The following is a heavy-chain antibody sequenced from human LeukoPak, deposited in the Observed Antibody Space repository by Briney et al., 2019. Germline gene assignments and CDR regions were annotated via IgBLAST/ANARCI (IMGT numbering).Heavy chain of an antibody. CDR3: ARQLSYLNWNPANWFDP. CDR1: GGSISSGDYY. D-gene: IGHD1-20*01. Sequence: SETLSLTCTVSGGSISSGDYYWSWIRQPPGKGLEWIGYIYYSGSTYYNPSLKSRVTISVDTSKNQFSLKLSSVTAADTAVYYCARQLSYLNWNPANWFDPWGQGTLVTVSS. CDR2: IYYSGST. J-gene: IGHJ5*02. V-gene: IGHV4-30-4*08.